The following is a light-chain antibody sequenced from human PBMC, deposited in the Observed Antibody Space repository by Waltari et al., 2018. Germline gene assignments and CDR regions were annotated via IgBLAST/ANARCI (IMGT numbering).Light chain of an antibody. V-gene: IGKV4-1*01. CDR3: QQYYGSPPWT. J-gene: IGKJ1*01. Sequence: DIVMTQSPDSLTVSLGERATINCKSSQSILYSSNNLNYLAWYQKRPGQPPKLLIYWASTRESGVPDRFSGSGSGTDFTLTISSLQAEDVAVYYCQQYYGSPPWTFGQGTKVEIK. CDR1: QSILYSSNNLNY. CDR2: WAS.